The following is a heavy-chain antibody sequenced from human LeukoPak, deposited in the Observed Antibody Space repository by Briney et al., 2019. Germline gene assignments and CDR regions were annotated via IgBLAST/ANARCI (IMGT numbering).Heavy chain of an antibody. CDR2: MNPNSGNT. CDR1: GYTSTSYD. CDR3: ARGLSMVRGEDY. D-gene: IGHD3-10*01. Sequence: GASVKVPCKASGYTSTSYDINWVRQATGQGLEWMGWMNPNSGNTGYAQKFQGRVTMTRNTSISTAYMELSSLRSEDTAVYYCARGLSMVRGEDYWGQGTLVTVSS. V-gene: IGHV1-8*01. J-gene: IGHJ4*02.